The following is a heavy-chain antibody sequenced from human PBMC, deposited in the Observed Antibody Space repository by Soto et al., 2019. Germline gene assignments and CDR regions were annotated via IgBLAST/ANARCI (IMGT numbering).Heavy chain of an antibody. J-gene: IGHJ4*02. CDR1: GFTFSSYG. CDR2: IWYDGSNK. V-gene: IGHV3-33*01. CDR3: ARDLSSSSSFDY. Sequence: GGSLRLSCAASGFTFSSYGMHWVRQAPGKGLEWVAVIWYDGSNKYYADSVKGRFTISRDNSKNTLYLQMNSLRAEDTAVYYCARDLSSSSSFDYWGQGTLVTV. D-gene: IGHD6-6*01.